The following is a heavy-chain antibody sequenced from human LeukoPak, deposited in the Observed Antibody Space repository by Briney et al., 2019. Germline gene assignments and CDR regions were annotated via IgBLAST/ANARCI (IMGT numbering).Heavy chain of an antibody. CDR2: IYFSGST. CDR1: GGSTTINSQY. CDR3: AGPSVIFSY. Sequence: SETLSLTCNVSGGSTTINSQYWSWIRQHPGKGLEWIGYIYFSGSTYYNPSLKSRVTMSVDTSKNQFSQLLNSVTAADSAVYYCAGPSVIFSYWGQGILVTVSS. V-gene: IGHV4-31*03. D-gene: IGHD4-11*01. J-gene: IGHJ4*02.